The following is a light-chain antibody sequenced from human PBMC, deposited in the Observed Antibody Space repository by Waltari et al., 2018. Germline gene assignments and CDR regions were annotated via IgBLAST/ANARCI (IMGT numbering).Light chain of an antibody. CDR2: WAS. V-gene: IGKV4-1*01. Sequence: DIVMTQSPDSLSVSLGERATINCKSSQSVLHNSKSNNYLGWYQQKPGHPPKLLIYWASTRESGVPDRFSGSGSGTDFTLTISSLQAEDVAVYYCQQYYSTPFTFGPGTKVDIK. J-gene: IGKJ3*01. CDR3: QQYYSTPFT. CDR1: QSVLHNSKSNNY.